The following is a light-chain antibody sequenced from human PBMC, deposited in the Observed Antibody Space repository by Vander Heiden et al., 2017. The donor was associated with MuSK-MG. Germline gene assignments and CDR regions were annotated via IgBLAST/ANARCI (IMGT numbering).Light chain of an antibody. Sequence: IQMTQSPSTLSASVGDRVTITCRASQSIRRWLAWYQQKPGKAPKLLIYDASTLESGVPSRFSGSGSGTAFTLTINSLQPDDFATYYCQQYNDYSLYTFGQGTKLEIK. CDR3: QQYNDYSLYT. V-gene: IGKV1-5*01. CDR2: DAS. CDR1: QSIRRW. J-gene: IGKJ2*01.